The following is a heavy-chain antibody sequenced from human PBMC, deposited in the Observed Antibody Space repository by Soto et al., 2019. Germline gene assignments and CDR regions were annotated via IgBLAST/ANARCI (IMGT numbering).Heavy chain of an antibody. CDR3: GKDVTSSSDC. J-gene: IGHJ4*02. CDR1: GGSITNYY. V-gene: IGHV4-4*08. Sequence: SETQSLPSTVAGGSITNYYGGCIRQPPRKGLEWIGYIYSSGSTNSNPSLKSRVTITRNTSASIPYMTMSSQTPEATTVYNCGKDVTSSSDCWGQGTPVTVSS. CDR2: IYSSGST. D-gene: IGHD3-10*01.